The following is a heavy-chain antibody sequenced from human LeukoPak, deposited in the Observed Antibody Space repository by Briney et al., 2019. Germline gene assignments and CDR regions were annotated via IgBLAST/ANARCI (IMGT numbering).Heavy chain of an antibody. V-gene: IGHV3-49*03. CDR2: IRSETYGGTT. J-gene: IGHJ4*02. CDR3: SRPVGATYYFDY. Sequence: GGSLRLSCKASGFIFGDYAMSWFRQAPGKGLEWVGFIRSETYGGTTEYAASVRGRFTISRDDSKSIAYLQMNSLKTEDTALYYCSRPVGATYYFDYWGQGTLGTVSS. CDR1: GFIFGDYA. D-gene: IGHD1-26*01.